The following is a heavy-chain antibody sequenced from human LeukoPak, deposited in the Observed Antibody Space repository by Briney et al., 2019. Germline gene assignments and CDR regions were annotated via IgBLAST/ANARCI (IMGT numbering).Heavy chain of an antibody. V-gene: IGHV3-23*01. J-gene: IGHJ3*02. CDR3: AKQKFDILTGLKPNDAFDI. CDR1: GFTFSISA. Sequence: PGGSLRLSCGASGFTFSISAMSWVRQAPGKGLEWVSGISDSGGSTFYADSVKGRFTISRDNSKNTLYLQMNSLRAEDTAVYYCAKQKFDILTGLKPNDAFDIWGQGTMVTVSS. CDR2: ISDSGGST. D-gene: IGHD3-9*01.